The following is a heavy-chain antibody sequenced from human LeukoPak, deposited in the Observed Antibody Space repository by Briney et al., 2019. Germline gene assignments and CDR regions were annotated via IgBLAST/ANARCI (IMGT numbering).Heavy chain of an antibody. J-gene: IGHJ4*02. Sequence: SETLSLTCAVYGGSFSGYYWSWIRQPPGKGLEWIGEINHSGSTNYNPSLKSRVTISVDTSKNQFSLKLSSVTAADTAVYYCARGKYFDLNWGQGTLVTVSS. CDR1: GGSFSGYY. D-gene: IGHD3-9*01. CDR3: ARGKYFDLN. CDR2: INHSGST. V-gene: IGHV4-34*01.